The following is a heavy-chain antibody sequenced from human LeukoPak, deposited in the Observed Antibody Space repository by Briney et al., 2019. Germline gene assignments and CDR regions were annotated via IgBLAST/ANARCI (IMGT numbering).Heavy chain of an antibody. CDR1: GGSITAGGYF. Sequence: SETLSLTSTVSGGSITAGGYFRSWIRHHPGQCRGWIGYISFSGRTYYSPSLESGVSISVDTSNKQFSLRLTSVTAADTAVYFCAREAYDGSGHRYFQNWGQGTLVTVSS. V-gene: IGHV4-31*03. D-gene: IGHD3-22*01. J-gene: IGHJ1*01. CDR3: AREAYDGSGHRYFQN. CDR2: ISFSGRT.